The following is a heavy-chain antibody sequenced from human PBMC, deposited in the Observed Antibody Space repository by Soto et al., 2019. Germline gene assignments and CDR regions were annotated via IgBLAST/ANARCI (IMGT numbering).Heavy chain of an antibody. CDR1: GYSFTNYW. V-gene: IGHV5-10-1*01. D-gene: IGHD2-8*01. Sequence: ESLKISCKGSGYSFTNYWITWVRQMPGKGLEWMGRIDPSDSYINYSPSFQGHVTISADKSINTAYLQWSSLKASDTAMYYCARLMVPYYQYAMDVWCQATTVTVS. J-gene: IGHJ6*02. CDR2: IDPSDSYI. CDR3: ARLMVPYYQYAMDV.